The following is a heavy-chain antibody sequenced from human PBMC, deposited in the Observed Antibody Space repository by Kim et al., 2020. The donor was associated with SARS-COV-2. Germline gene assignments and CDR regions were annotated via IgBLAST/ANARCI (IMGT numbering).Heavy chain of an antibody. D-gene: IGHD3-10*01. CDR2: IYYSGST. V-gene: IGHV4-31*03. J-gene: IGHJ6*02. CDR3: ARDSITMVRGVKIHYGMDV. CDR1: GGSISSGGYY. Sequence: SETLSLTCTVSGGSISSGGYYWSWIRQHPGKGLEWIGYIYYSGSTYYNPSLKSRVTISVDTSKNQFSLKLISVTAADTAVYYCARDSITMVRGVKIHYGMDVWGQGTTVTVSS.